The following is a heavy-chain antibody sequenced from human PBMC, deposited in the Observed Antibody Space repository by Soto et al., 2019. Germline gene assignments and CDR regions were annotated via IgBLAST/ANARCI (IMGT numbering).Heavy chain of an antibody. CDR2: IIPIYGIT. V-gene: IGHV1-69*01. CDR1: GGIFTNYA. D-gene: IGHD1-1*01. Sequence: QVQLVQSGAEVKKPGSSVKVSCKASGGIFTNYAISWVRQAPGQGLEWMGGIIPIYGITKYAQKFQGRVTNNADESTTTGYMEQSSPRSDDTAVYYCAKEVGTTHYYHYTMDVWGQGTSVIVSA. CDR3: AKEVGTTHYYHYTMDV. J-gene: IGHJ6*01.